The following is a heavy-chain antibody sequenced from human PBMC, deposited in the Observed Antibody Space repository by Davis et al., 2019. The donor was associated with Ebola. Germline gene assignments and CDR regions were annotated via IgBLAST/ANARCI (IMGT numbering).Heavy chain of an antibody. Sequence: SETLSLTCTVSGSSFSSYYWMWIRQPPGKELEWIAYIYYSGTTNYNPSLKSRVTISVDTSKNQFSLKLSSVTAADTAIYYCARFNLYNSAASGAMDVWGKGTTVTVSS. D-gene: IGHD5-24*01. V-gene: IGHV4-59*01. CDR3: ARFNLYNSAASGAMDV. J-gene: IGHJ6*04. CDR1: GSSFSSYY. CDR2: IYYSGTT.